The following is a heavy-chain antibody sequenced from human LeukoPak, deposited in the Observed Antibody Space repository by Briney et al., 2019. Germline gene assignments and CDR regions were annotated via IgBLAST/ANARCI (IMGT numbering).Heavy chain of an antibody. V-gene: IGHV3-7*03. J-gene: IGHJ4*02. Sequence: GGSLRLSCAASGFTFNNYWMSWVRQAPGKGLEWVANIKQDGSERYYVDSVKGRFTISRDNAENSLYLQMSSLRAEDTAVYYCARQDCGGDCSSSFDYWGQGTLVTVSS. CDR3: ARQDCGGDCSSSFDY. CDR1: GFTFNNYW. CDR2: IKQDGSER. D-gene: IGHD2-21*02.